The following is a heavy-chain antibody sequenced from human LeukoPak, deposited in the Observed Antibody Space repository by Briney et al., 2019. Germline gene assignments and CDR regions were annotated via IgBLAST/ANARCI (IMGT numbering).Heavy chain of an antibody. J-gene: IGHJ4*02. Sequence: GPSVKVSCKVSGYTPTELSMHWVRQAPGKGVEWRGGFDPEDGDTIYAQKFQGRVTMTEDTSTDTAYMELSSLRSEDTAVYYCATFRYYYDSSGYKYWGQGTLVTV. CDR3: ATFRYYYDSSGYKY. CDR2: FDPEDGDT. D-gene: IGHD3-22*01. V-gene: IGHV1-24*01. CDR1: GYTPTELS.